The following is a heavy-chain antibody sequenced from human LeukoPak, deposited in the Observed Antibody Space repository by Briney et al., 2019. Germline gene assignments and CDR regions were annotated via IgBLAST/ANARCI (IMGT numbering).Heavy chain of an antibody. CDR1: RFTFSNYY. Sequence: GGSLRLSCAASRFTFSNYYMAWVCQAPGKGLEWVANIKQDGSEKYYGGSVKGRFTISRDNAKNSLYLQLNSLRVEDTAVYFCAGGYGFLIESWGQGTLVTVSS. CDR3: AGGYGFLIES. CDR2: IKQDGSEK. D-gene: IGHD3-3*01. V-gene: IGHV3-7*04. J-gene: IGHJ4*02.